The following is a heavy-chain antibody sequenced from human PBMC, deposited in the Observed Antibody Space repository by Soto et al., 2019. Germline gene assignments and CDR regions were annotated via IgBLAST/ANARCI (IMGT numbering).Heavy chain of an antibody. D-gene: IGHD3-10*01. Sequence: EVQLVESGGGLVKPGGSLRLSCAAPGFTFINAWMNWVRQAPGKGLEWVGRIKGKSEGGTTDYAAPVQGRFTISRDDSKNTLELQMNSLKTEATAVYYCAAGAGSPAEHFDYWGLGTLVTVSS. V-gene: IGHV3-15*01. CDR3: AAGAGSPAEHFDY. J-gene: IGHJ4*02. CDR2: IKGKSEGGTT. CDR1: GFTFINAW.